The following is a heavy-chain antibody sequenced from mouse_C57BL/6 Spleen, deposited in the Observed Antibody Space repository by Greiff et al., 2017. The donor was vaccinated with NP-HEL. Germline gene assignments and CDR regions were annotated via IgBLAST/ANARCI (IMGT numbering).Heavy chain of an antibody. CDR3: AAVSGTLYYAMDY. Sequence: DVQLVESGGDLVKPGGSLKLSCAASGFTFSSYGMSWVRQTPDKRLEWVATISSGGSYTYYPDSVKGRFTISRDNAKNTLYLQMSSLKSEDTAMYYCAAVSGTLYYAMDYWGQGTSVTVSS. CDR1: GFTFSSYG. J-gene: IGHJ4*01. D-gene: IGHD4-1*01. CDR2: ISSGGSYT. V-gene: IGHV5-6*01.